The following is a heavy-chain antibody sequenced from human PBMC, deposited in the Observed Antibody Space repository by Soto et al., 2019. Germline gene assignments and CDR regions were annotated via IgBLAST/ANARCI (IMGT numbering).Heavy chain of an antibody. V-gene: IGHV1-69*13. J-gene: IGHJ6*02. CDR1: GGTFTSHA. CDR2: IIPFFKGT. Sequence: ASVKVSCKASGGTFTSHAISWVRQAPGQGLEWMGVIIPFFKGTNYAQKFQGRVTITADDSMTTVYMDLYDLSSEDTAAYYCAGDVTLNYYDSTYYYYAMDVWGQGTTVTVSS. D-gene: IGHD3-16*01. CDR3: AGDVTLNYYDSTYYYYAMDV.